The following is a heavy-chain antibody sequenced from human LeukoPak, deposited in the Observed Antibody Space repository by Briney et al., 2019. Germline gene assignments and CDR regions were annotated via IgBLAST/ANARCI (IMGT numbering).Heavy chain of an antibody. CDR3: ARGYGDYYFDY. D-gene: IGHD4-17*01. V-gene: IGHV4-34*01. CDR1: GGSFSGYY. CDR2: INHSGST. J-gene: IGHJ4*02. Sequence: SETLSLTCAVYGGSFSGYYWSWIRQPPGKGLEWIGEINHSGSTNYNLSLKSRVTISVDTSKNQFSLKLSSVTAADTAVYYCARGYGDYYFDYWGQGTLVTVSS.